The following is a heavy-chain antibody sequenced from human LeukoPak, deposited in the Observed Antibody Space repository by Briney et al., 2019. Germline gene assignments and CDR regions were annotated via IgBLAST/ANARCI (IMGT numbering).Heavy chain of an antibody. V-gene: IGHV3-23*01. Sequence: GGSLRLSCAASRFTFSTYPMSWVRQAPGKGLEWVSAISVGGDSTYYADSVKGRFTISRDNSKNTLYLQMNSLRAEDTAVYYCAKPYDSSGNYWAPFDYWGQGTLVTISS. CDR3: AKPYDSSGNYWAPFDY. CDR1: RFTFSTYP. CDR2: ISVGGDST. D-gene: IGHD3-22*01. J-gene: IGHJ4*02.